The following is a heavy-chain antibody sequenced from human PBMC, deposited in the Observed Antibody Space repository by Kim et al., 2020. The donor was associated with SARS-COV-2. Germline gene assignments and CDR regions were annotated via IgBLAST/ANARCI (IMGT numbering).Heavy chain of an antibody. CDR3: VKDRAAGGGTVQTYYFEY. CDR2: INDNGGSA. D-gene: IGHD3-10*01. J-gene: IGHJ4*02. V-gene: IGHV3-64*03. Sequence: GGSLRLSCSASGFTFRNYAMHWVRQAPGKGLEYISAINDNGGSAYYPDSMKGRFTISRDNSKNTLYLQMSSLRVEDTAVYYCVKDRAAGGGTVQTYYFEYWGQGALITVSS. CDR1: GFTFRNYA.